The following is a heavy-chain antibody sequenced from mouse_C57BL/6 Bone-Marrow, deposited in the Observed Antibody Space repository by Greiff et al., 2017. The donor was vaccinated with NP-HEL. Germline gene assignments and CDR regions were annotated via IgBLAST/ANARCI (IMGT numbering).Heavy chain of an antibody. CDR2: INPSSGYT. Sequence: VQLQQSGAELAQPGASVKLSCTASGYTFTSYWMHWVKQRPGQGLEWIGYINPSSGYTKYNQKFKDQATLTADKSSSTAYMQLSSLTYEDSAVYYGARATVVRWYFDVWGTGTTVTVAS. CDR1: GYTFTSYW. V-gene: IGHV1-7*01. CDR3: ARATVVRWYFDV. D-gene: IGHD2-5*01. J-gene: IGHJ1*03.